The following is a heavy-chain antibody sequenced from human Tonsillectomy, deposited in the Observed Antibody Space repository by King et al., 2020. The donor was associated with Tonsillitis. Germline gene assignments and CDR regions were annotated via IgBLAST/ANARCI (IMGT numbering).Heavy chain of an antibody. CDR2: ISGDGGKT. CDR1: GFTFDDYA. D-gene: IGHD3-10*01. V-gene: IGHV3-43*02. J-gene: IGHJ6*03. Sequence: QLVQSGGGVVQPGGSLRLSCATSGFTFDDYAMHWVRQAPGKGVEWVSLISGDGGKTFYTDSVKGRFTISRDNSKNSLYLQMNSLRTEDTALYYCVKDDQFGQTGYYYMDVWGKGTTVTVSS. CDR3: VKDDQFGQTGYYYMDV.